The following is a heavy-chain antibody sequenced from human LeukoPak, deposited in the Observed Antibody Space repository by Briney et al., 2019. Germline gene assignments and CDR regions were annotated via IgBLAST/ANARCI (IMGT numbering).Heavy chain of an antibody. J-gene: IGHJ4*02. CDR1: GYTFTSYD. CDR3: ARGSWGYGDYYFDY. V-gene: IGHV1-8*01. Sequence: ASVKVSCKASGYTFTSYDINWVRQATGQGLEWMVWMNPNSGNTGYAQKFQGRVTMTRNTSISTAYMELSSLRSEGTALYYCARGSWGYGDYYFDYWGQGTLVTVSS. D-gene: IGHD4-17*01. CDR2: MNPNSGNT.